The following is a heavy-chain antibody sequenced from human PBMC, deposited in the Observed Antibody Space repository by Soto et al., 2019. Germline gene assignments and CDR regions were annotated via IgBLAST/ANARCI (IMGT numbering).Heavy chain of an antibody. CDR1: GYTFTSYA. CDR3: ARSIVVVTALDY. CDR2: INAGNGNT. D-gene: IGHD2-21*02. Sequence: QVQLVQSGAEEKKPGASVKVSCKASGYTFTSYAMHWLRQAPGQRLEWMGWINAGNGNTKYSQKFQGRVTITRDTSASTGYRELSSLRSEDTAVYYCARSIVVVTALDYWGQGTLVTVSS. V-gene: IGHV1-3*05. J-gene: IGHJ4*02.